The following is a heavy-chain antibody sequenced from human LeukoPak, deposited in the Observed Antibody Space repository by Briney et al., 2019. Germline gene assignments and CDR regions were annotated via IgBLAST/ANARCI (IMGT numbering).Heavy chain of an antibody. CDR1: GFTFSSYG. J-gene: IGHJ4*02. CDR2: IRYDGSNE. V-gene: IGHV3-30*02. CDR3: ARVPTAWSGYYPFDY. D-gene: IGHD3-3*01. Sequence: GGSLRLSCAASGFTFSSYGMHWVRQTPGKGLEWVAFIRYDGSNEFYVDSVKGRFTTSRDNSKSTLYLQMTSLRSEDTAAYYCARVPTAWSGYYPFDYWGQGTLVTVSS.